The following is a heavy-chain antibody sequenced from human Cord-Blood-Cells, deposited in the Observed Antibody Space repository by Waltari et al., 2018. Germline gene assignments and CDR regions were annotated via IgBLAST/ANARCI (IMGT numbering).Heavy chain of an antibody. Sequence: EVQLVESGGGLVQPGGSLRLSCAASGFTFSSYWMSWVRQAPGKGLEWVANIKQDGSEKDYVDSVKGRFTISRDNAKNSLYLQMNSLRAEDTAVYYCAREAVAGKYYFDYWGQGTLVTVSS. D-gene: IGHD6-19*01. CDR3: AREAVAGKYYFDY. CDR2: IKQDGSEK. CDR1: GFTFSSYW. V-gene: IGHV3-7*01. J-gene: IGHJ4*02.